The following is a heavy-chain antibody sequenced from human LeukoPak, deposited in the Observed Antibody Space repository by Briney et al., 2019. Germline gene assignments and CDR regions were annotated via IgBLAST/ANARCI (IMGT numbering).Heavy chain of an antibody. CDR3: ARGPYYGSGSPRYYYYMDV. Sequence: ASVKVSCKASGYTFTSYDINWVRQATGQGLEWMGWMNPNSGNTGYAQKFRGRVTMTRNTSISTAYMELSSLRSEDTAVYYCARGPYYGSGSPRYYYYMDVWGKGTTVTISS. J-gene: IGHJ6*03. V-gene: IGHV1-8*01. CDR1: GYTFTSYD. D-gene: IGHD3-10*01. CDR2: MNPNSGNT.